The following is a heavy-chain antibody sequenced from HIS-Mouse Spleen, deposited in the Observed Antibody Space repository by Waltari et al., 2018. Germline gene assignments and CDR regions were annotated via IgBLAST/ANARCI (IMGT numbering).Heavy chain of an antibody. CDR2: IYYSGRT. Sequence: QLQLQESGPGLVKPSETLSLTCTVSGGSISSSSYTWAWIRQPPGKGLEWIGSIYYSGRTYYNPSLKSRVTISVDTSKNQFSLKLSSVTAADTAVYYCAREIPYSSSWYDWYFDLWGRGTLVTVSS. J-gene: IGHJ2*01. D-gene: IGHD6-13*01. CDR1: GGSISSSSYT. V-gene: IGHV4-39*07. CDR3: AREIPYSSSWYDWYFDL.